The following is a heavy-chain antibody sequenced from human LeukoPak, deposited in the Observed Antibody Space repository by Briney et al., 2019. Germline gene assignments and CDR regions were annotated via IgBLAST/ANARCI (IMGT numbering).Heavy chain of an antibody. CDR2: IIPIFGTA. J-gene: IGHJ6*03. Sequence: ASVKVSCKASGGTFSSYAISWVRQAPGQGLEWMGGIIPIFGTANYAQKFQGRVTITADESTSTAYMELSSLRSEDTAVYYCARGALRFLEWLPDYYYYYMDVWGKGTTVTVSS. CDR3: ARGALRFLEWLPDYYYYYMDV. CDR1: GGTFSSYA. V-gene: IGHV1-69*13. D-gene: IGHD3-3*01.